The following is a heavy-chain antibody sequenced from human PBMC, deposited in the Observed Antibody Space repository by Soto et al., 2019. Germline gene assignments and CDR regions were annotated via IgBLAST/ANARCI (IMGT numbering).Heavy chain of an antibody. Sequence: QVQLVQSGAELKKPGASVRVSCKVSGHPLTEVAMHWVRQTAGKGLEWMGSFDPEDGETLYAQNFQGRVTMTGDSSADTAYMELSSLRLEDTGVYYCTTEGGFDWGQGTLVTFSS. CDR1: GHPLTEVA. D-gene: IGHD3-16*01. J-gene: IGHJ4*02. CDR3: TTEGGFD. V-gene: IGHV1-24*01. CDR2: FDPEDGET.